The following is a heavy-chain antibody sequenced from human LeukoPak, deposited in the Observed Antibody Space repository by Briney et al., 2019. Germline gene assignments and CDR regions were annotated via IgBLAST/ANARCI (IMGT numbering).Heavy chain of an antibody. D-gene: IGHD6-13*01. CDR1: GYTFTSYD. CDR3: ARKDSSYMDV. CDR2: MNPNSGNT. Sequence: ASVKVSCKASGYTFTSYDINWVRQATGRGLEWMGWMNPNSGNTGYAQKFQGRVTMTRNTSISTAYMELRSLRSDDTAVYYCARKDSSYMDVWGKGTTVTVSS. J-gene: IGHJ6*03. V-gene: IGHV1-8*01.